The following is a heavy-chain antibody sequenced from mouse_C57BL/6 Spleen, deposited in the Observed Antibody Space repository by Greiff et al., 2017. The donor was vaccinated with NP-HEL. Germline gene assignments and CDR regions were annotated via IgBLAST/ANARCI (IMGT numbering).Heavy chain of an antibody. CDR2: IDPSDSET. CDR3: ARGDYDYEYYAMDY. J-gene: IGHJ4*01. D-gene: IGHD2-4*01. Sequence: QVQLKQPGAELVRPGSSVKLSCKASGYTFTSYWMHWVKQRPIQGLEWIGNIDPSDSETHYNQKFKDKATLTVDKSSSTAYMQLSSLTSEDSAVYYCARGDYDYEYYAMDYWGQGTSVTVSS. V-gene: IGHV1-52*01. CDR1: GYTFTSYW.